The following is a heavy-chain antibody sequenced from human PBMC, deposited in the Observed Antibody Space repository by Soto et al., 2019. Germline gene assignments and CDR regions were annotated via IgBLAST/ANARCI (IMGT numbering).Heavy chain of an antibody. D-gene: IGHD6-25*01. Sequence: GGSLRLSCAASGFTFSSYGMQWVRQAPGKGLEWVAVIWYDGSNKYYADSVKGRFTISRDNSKNTLYLQMNSLRAEDTAVYYCARDTRIKRPYYYYYMDVWGKGTTVTVPS. J-gene: IGHJ6*03. CDR3: ARDTRIKRPYYYYYMDV. CDR1: GFTFSSYG. CDR2: IWYDGSNK. V-gene: IGHV3-33*01.